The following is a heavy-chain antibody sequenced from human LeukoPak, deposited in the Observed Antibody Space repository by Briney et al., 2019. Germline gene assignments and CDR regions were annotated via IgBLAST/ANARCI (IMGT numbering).Heavy chain of an antibody. CDR1: GGSISSSSYY. CDR2: IYYSGST. V-gene: IGHV4-61*05. CDR3: ARGYGDYSFDY. J-gene: IGHJ4*02. Sequence: SETLSLTCTVSGGSISSSSYYWGWIRRPPGKGLEWIGYIYYSGSTNYNPSLKSRVTISVDTSKNQFSLKLSSVTAADTAVYYCARGYGDYSFDYWGQGTLVTVSS. D-gene: IGHD4-17*01.